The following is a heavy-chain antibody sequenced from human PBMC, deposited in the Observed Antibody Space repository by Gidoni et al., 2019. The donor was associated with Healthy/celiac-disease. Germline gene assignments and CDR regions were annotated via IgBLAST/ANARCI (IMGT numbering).Heavy chain of an antibody. CDR2: IYYSGST. V-gene: IGHV4-59*01. CDR3: ARARIVGATAGDY. J-gene: IGHJ4*02. D-gene: IGHD1-26*01. Sequence: GKGLEWIGYIYYSGSTNYNPSLKSRVTISVDTSKNQFSLKLSSVTAADKAAYYCARARIVGATAGDYWGQGTLVTVSS.